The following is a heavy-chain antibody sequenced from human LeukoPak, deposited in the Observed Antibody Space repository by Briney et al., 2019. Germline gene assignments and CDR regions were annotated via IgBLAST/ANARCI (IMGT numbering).Heavy chain of an antibody. Sequence: SETLSLTCTVSGGSISSSSYYWGWIRQPPGKGLEWIGSIYYSGSTYYNPSLKSRVTISVDTSKNQFSLKLSSVTTADTAVYYCASQGGYCSGGSCYRSFDYWGQGTLVTVSS. CDR2: IYYSGST. D-gene: IGHD2-15*01. CDR1: GGSISSSSYY. CDR3: ASQGGYCSGGSCYRSFDY. V-gene: IGHV4-39*01. J-gene: IGHJ4*02.